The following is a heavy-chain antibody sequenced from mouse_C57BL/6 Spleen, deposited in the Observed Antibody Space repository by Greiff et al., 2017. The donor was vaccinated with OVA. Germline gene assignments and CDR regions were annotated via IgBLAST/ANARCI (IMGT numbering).Heavy chain of an antibody. V-gene: IGHV1-15*01. J-gene: IGHJ1*03. CDR1: GYTFTDYE. D-gene: IGHD1-1*01. CDR2: IDPETGGT. Sequence: VQLQQSGAELVRPGASVTLSCKSSGYTFTDYEMHWVKQTPVRGLEWIGAIDPETGGTAYNQKFKGKAILTADKSSSTAYMELRSLTSEDSAVYYCTRDYGTHWYFDVWGTGTTVTVSS. CDR3: TRDYGTHWYFDV.